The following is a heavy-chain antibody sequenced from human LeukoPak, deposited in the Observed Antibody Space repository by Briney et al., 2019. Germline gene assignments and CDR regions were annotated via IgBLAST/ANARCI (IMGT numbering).Heavy chain of an antibody. D-gene: IGHD1-1*01. CDR2: ISGSGGST. CDR1: GFTFSSYA. V-gene: IGHV3-23*01. CDR3: ASAPIQLELPFDY. Sequence: PGGSLRLSCAASGFTFSSYAMSWVRQAPGKGLEWVSAISGSGGSTYYADSVKGRFTISRDNAKNSLYLQMNSLRAEDTAVYYCASAPIQLELPFDYWGQGTLVTVSS. J-gene: IGHJ4*02.